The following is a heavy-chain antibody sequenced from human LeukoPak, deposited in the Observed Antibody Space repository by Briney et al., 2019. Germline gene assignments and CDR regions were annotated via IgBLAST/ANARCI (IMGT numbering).Heavy chain of an antibody. CDR1: GGSISSGSYH. Sequence: SQTLSLTCTVSGGSISSGSYHWSWIRQPAGKGLEWIGRFYTSRSPHYNPSLQSRVTISVDTSKNQFSLKLSSVTAADTAVYYCARGSYDFWSGYQRAYWFDPWGQGTLVTVSS. D-gene: IGHD3-3*01. V-gene: IGHV4-61*02. J-gene: IGHJ5*02. CDR2: FYTSRSP. CDR3: ARGSYDFWSGYQRAYWFDP.